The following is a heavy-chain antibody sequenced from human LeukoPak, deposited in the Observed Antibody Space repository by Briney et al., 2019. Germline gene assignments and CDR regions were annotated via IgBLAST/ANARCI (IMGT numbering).Heavy chain of an antibody. CDR3: ARAYYDSWSGYSVWFDP. J-gene: IGHJ5*02. CDR2: MSPNSGNT. V-gene: IGHV1-8*03. CDR1: GYTFTSYD. D-gene: IGHD3-3*01. Sequence: GASVKVSSKASGYTFTSYDINWVRQATGQGLEWMGWMSPNSGNTGYAQKFQGRVTITRNTSISTAYMELSSLRSEDTAVYYCARAYYDSWSGYSVWFDPWGQGTLVTVSS.